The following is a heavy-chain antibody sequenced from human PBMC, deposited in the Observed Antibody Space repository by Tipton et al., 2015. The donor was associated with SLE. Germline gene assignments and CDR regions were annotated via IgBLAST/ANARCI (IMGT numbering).Heavy chain of an antibody. V-gene: IGHV3-23*01. CDR1: GFTFTNYA. Sequence: SLRLSCAASGFTFTNYAMSWVRQAPGKGLEWVSAISGSAYYADSVKGRFTISRDNSKNTLYLQMNSLRAEDTAIYYCAKRRGSIPGVTGGFDYWGQGTLVTVSS. CDR3: AKRRGSIPGVTGGFDY. D-gene: IGHD2-2*01. J-gene: IGHJ4*02. CDR2: ISGSA.